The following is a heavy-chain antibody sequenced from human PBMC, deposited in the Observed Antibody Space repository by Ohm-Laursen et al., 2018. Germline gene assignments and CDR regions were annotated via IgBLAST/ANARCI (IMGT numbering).Heavy chain of an antibody. J-gene: IGHJ4*02. V-gene: IGHV3-11*01. Sequence: SLRLSCSAFGFTFSDYYMSWIRQAPGKRLEWVSYISSSGSTIYYADSVKGRFTISRDNAKNSLFLQMNSLRAEDTAVYYCARNVDDGGLGPIDYWGQGALVTVSS. CDR1: GFTFSDYY. CDR3: ARNVDDGGLGPIDY. CDR2: ISSSGSTI. D-gene: IGHD4-23*01.